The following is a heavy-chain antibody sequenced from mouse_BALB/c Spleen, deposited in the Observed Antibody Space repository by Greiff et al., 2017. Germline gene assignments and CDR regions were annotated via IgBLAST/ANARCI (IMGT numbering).Heavy chain of an antibody. CDR1: GFTFSSYA. D-gene: IGHD2-12*01. Sequence: EVQLVESGGGLVKPGGSLTLSCAASGFTFSSYAMSWVRQTPEKRLEWVASISSGGSTYYPDSVKARFTISRDNARNILYLQMSSLRSEDTAMYYCERWGLYDARRYSMDYWGQGTSVTVSS. CDR3: ERWGLYDARRYSMDY. J-gene: IGHJ4*01. V-gene: IGHV5-6-5*01. CDR2: ISSGGST.